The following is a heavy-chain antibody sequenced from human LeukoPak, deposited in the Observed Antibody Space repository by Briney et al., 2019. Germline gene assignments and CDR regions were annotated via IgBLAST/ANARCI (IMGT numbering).Heavy chain of an antibody. V-gene: IGHV1-8*01. D-gene: IGHD6-13*01. CDR1: GYTFTGYD. CDR2: MNPNSGNT. Sequence: GASVKVSCKASGYTFTGYDINWVRQATGQGLEWMGWMNPNSGNTGYAQKFQGRVTMTRNTSISTAYMELSSLRSEDTAVYYCARVDKIAAAGTYYYYYGMDVWGQGTTVTVSS. J-gene: IGHJ6*02. CDR3: ARVDKIAAAGTYYYYYGMDV.